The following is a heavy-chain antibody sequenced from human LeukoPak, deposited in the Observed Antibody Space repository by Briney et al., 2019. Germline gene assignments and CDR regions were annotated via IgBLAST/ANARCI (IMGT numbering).Heavy chain of an antibody. CDR2: INGGAGT. V-gene: IGHV3-66*04. D-gene: IGHD2-15*01. CDR3: ARQSVGGTYFTT. Sequence: GGSLRLSCAASGLTVSSNFMSWVRQAPGKGLEWVSAINGGAGTYYADSVKGRFTISRDSYRNTLFLQTNSLRAEDTAVYYCARQSVGGTYFTTWGQGTLVTVSS. CDR1: GLTVSSNF. J-gene: IGHJ5*02.